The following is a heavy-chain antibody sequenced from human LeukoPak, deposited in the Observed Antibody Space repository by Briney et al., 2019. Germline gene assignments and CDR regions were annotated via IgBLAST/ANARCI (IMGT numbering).Heavy chain of an antibody. CDR2: ISYDGSNK. D-gene: IGHD3-10*01. CDR1: GFSLSGYP. J-gene: IGHJ4*02. CDR3: ARDNIWFGEL. V-gene: IGHV3-30*04. Sequence: GGSLRLSCAAFGFSLSGYPMHWVRQTPGKGLECVAIISYDGSNKYYADSVKGRLTISRDNSKNTLYLQMSSLRAEDTAVYYCARDNIWFGELWGQGTLVTVSS.